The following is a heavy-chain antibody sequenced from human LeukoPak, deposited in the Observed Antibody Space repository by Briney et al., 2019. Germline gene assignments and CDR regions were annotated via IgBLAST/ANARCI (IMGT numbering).Heavy chain of an antibody. Sequence: GSLRLSCAASGFTFSSYSMNWVRQAPGKGLEWVSSISSSSSYIYFADSLKGRFTISRDNSKNTLYLQMNSLRPEDTAVYYCAKDWRRIVVVGPITRHGNYMDVWGKGTTVTISS. CDR3: AKDWRRIVVVGPITRHGNYMDV. D-gene: IGHD2-15*01. CDR1: GFTFSSYS. V-gene: IGHV3-21*01. CDR2: ISSSSSYI. J-gene: IGHJ6*03.